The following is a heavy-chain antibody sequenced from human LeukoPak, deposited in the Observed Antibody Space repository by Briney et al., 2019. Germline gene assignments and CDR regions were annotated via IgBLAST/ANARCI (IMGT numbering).Heavy chain of an antibody. Sequence: ASVKVSCKASGGTFSSYAISWVRQAPGQGLEWMGGIIPIFGTANYAQKFQGRVTITADESTSTAYMELSSLRSEDTAVYYCARVVWEQQPTLVPRGFDPWGQGTLVTVSS. CDR1: GGTFSSYA. D-gene: IGHD6-13*01. J-gene: IGHJ5*02. CDR3: ARVVWEQQPTLVPRGFDP. V-gene: IGHV1-69*01. CDR2: IIPIFGTA.